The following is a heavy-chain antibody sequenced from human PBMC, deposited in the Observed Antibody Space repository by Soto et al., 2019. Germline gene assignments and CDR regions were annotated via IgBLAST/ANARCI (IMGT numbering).Heavy chain of an antibody. CDR3: ATVRDYGDYVDAFDI. CDR1: GYTLTELS. J-gene: IGHJ3*02. V-gene: IGHV1-24*01. CDR2: FDPEDGET. D-gene: IGHD4-17*01. Sequence: ASVKVSCKVSGYTLTELSMHWVRQAPGKGLEWMGGFDPEDGETIYAQKFQGRVTMTEDTSTDTAYMELSSLRSEDTAVYYCATVRDYGDYVDAFDIWGQGTMVTVSS.